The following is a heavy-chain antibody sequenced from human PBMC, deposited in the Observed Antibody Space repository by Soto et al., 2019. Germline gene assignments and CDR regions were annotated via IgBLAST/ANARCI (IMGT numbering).Heavy chain of an antibody. Sequence: SVKVSCKASGGTFSSYAISWVRQAPGQGLEWMGGIIPIFGTANYAQKFQGRVTITADKSTSTAYMELSSLRSEDTAVYYCARQGVVIRRGAFDIWGQGTMVTVSS. CDR3: ARQGVVIRRGAFDI. CDR1: GGTFSSYA. D-gene: IGHD3-3*01. J-gene: IGHJ3*02. V-gene: IGHV1-69*06. CDR2: IIPIFGTA.